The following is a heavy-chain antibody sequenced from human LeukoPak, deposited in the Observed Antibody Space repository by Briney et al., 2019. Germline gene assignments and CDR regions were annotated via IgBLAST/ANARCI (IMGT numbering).Heavy chain of an antibody. Sequence: GGPLRLSCAASGFTFSSYSMNWVRQAPGKGLEWVSSISSSSSYIYYADSVKGRFTISRDNAKNSLYLQMNSLRAEDTAVYYCARDRVLGFQHWGQGTLVTVSS. D-gene: IGHD6-6*01. CDR3: ARDRVLGFQH. CDR1: GFTFSSYS. J-gene: IGHJ1*01. V-gene: IGHV3-21*01. CDR2: ISSSSSYI.